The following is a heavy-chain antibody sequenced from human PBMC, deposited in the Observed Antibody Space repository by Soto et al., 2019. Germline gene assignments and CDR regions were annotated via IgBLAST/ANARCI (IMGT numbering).Heavy chain of an antibody. Sequence: SVKVSCKASGGTFSSYTISWVRQAPGQGLEWMGRIIPILGIANYAQKFQGRVTITRDTSASTAYMELSSLRSEDTAVYYCARDGVQAFDYWGQGTLVTVSS. D-gene: IGHD1-1*01. CDR3: ARDGVQAFDY. J-gene: IGHJ4*02. CDR2: IIPILGIA. CDR1: GGTFSSYT. V-gene: IGHV1-69*04.